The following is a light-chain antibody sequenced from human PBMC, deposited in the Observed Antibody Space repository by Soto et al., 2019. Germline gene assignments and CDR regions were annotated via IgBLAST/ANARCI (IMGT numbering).Light chain of an antibody. CDR1: SSDVGSYNY. J-gene: IGLJ3*02. CDR3: SSYAGSNNWV. CDR2: EVS. V-gene: IGLV2-8*01. Sequence: QSALTQPASVSGSPGQSITISCTGTSSDVGSYNYVSWYQLHPGKAPKLMIYEVSKRPSGVPDRFSGSKSGNTASLTVSGLQAEDEADYYCSSYAGSNNWVFGGGTKVTVL.